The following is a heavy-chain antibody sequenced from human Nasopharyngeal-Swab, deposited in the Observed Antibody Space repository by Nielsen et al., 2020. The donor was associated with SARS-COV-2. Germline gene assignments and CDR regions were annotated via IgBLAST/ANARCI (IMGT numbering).Heavy chain of an antibody. V-gene: IGHV1-69*01. CDR3: AKDKPVVPAAFVPNAFDI. J-gene: IGHJ3*02. D-gene: IGHD2-2*01. CDR2: IIPIFGTP. Sequence: WVRQAPGQGLEWMGGIIPIFGTPNYAQKFQGRVTITADESTSTAYMELSSLRSEDTAVYYCAKDKPVVPAAFVPNAFDIWGQGTMVTVSS.